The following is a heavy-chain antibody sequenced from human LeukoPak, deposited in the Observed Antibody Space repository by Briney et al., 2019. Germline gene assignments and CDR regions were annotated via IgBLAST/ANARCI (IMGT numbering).Heavy chain of an antibody. V-gene: IGHV3-30*03. J-gene: IGHJ4*02. CDR3: ASWEASTNY. CDR2: ISYDGSNK. Sequence: PGGSLRLSCAASGFTFSSYGMHWVRQAPGKGLEWVAVISYDGSNKYYADSVKGRFTISRDNSKNTLYLQMNSLRAEDTAVYYCASWEASTNYWGQGTLVTVSS. CDR1: GFTFSSYG. D-gene: IGHD1-26*01.